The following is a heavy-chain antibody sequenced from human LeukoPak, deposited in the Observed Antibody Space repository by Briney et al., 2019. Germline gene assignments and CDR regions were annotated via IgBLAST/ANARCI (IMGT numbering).Heavy chain of an antibody. J-gene: IGHJ6*03. CDR1: GGSISSSY. V-gene: IGHV4-4*07. Sequence: LETLSLTCTVSGGSISSSYWSWIRQSAGKGLEWIGRISTSGSTNYKPSLKSRVTMSVDTSKNQFSLKLRSVTAADTAVYYCARECGYSGYDRSYYYYYMDVWGTGTTVTVSS. D-gene: IGHD5-12*01. CDR3: ARECGYSGYDRSYYYYYMDV. CDR2: ISTSGST.